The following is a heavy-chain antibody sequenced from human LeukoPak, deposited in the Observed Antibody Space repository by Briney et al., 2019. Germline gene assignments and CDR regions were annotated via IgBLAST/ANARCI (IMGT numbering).Heavy chain of an antibody. CDR1: GFTFSSYA. D-gene: IGHD2-2*01. V-gene: IGHV3-64D*06. CDR3: VKGGYCSSTSCYADHYYYGMDV. CDR2: ISSNGGST. Sequence: PGGSLRLSCSASGFTFSSYAMHWVRQAPGKGLEYVSAISSNGGSTYYADSVKGRFTISRDNSKNTLYLQMSGLRAEDTAVYYCVKGGYCSSTSCYADHYYYGMDVWGKGTTVTVSS. J-gene: IGHJ6*04.